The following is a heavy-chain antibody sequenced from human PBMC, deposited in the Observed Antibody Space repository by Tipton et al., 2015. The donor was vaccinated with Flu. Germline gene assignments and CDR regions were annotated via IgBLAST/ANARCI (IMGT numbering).Heavy chain of an antibody. V-gene: IGHV3-23*01. D-gene: IGHD6-6*01. CDR3: AKSLTGSASMFAS. Sequence: SLRLSCAASGFTFSDYAILWVRQAPTKGLEWVSGITGSGGTRYYADSVGGRFTISRDNSKNTMYLHMNSLGDEDTAVYYCAKSLTGSASMFASWGQGALVTVSS. CDR1: GFTFSDYA. J-gene: IGHJ4*02. CDR2: ITGSGGTR.